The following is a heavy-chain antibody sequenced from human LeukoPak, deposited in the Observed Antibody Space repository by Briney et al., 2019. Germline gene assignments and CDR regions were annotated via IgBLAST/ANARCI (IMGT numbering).Heavy chain of an antibody. CDR2: ICTSGST. J-gene: IGHJ4*02. CDR1: GGSISSYY. V-gene: IGHV4-4*07. CDR3: ARDRDYDSSGYYFVGFDY. D-gene: IGHD3-22*01. Sequence: SETLSLTCTVSGGSISSYYWSWIRQPAGKGLEWIGRICTSGSTNYNPSLKSRVTMSVDTSKNQFSLKLSSVTAADTAVYYCARDRDYDSSGYYFVGFDYWGQGTLVTVSS.